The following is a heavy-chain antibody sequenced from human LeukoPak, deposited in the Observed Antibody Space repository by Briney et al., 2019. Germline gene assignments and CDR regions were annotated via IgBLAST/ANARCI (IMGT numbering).Heavy chain of an antibody. CDR1: GYSFTSYW. J-gene: IGHJ1*01. V-gene: IGHV5-51*01. CDR3: ARHLGTYSSSAFQH. CDR2: IYPGDSDT. D-gene: IGHD6-13*01. Sequence: GESLKISCKGSGYSFTSYWIGWVRHVPGKGLEYMGIIYPGDSDTRYSPSFQGQVTISADKSISTAYLQWSSLKASDTAMYYCARHLGTYSSSAFQHWGQGTPVIVSS.